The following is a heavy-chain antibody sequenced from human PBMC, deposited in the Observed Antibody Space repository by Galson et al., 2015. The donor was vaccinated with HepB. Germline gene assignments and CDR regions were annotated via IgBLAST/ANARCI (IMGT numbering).Heavy chain of an antibody. CDR2: IYYSGST. J-gene: IGHJ1*01. CDR1: GGSISSSSYY. D-gene: IGHD3-10*01. V-gene: IGHV4-39*01. Sequence: ETLSLTCTVSGGSISSSSYYWGWIRQPPGKGLEWIGSIYYSGSTYYDPSLKSRVTISVDTSKNQFSLKLSSVTAADTAVYYCARHVGSYFGLLYFQHWGQGTLVTVSS. CDR3: ARHVGSYFGLLYFQH.